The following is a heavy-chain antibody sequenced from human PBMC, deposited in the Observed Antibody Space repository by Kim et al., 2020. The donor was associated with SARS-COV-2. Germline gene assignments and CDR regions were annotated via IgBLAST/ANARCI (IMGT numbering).Heavy chain of an antibody. CDR2: INPNSGGT. Sequence: ASVKVSCKASGYTFTGYYMHWVRQAPGQGLEWMGRINPNSGGTNYAQKFQGRVTMTRDTSISTAYMELSRLRSDDTAVYYCARDGDFWSGYLVLADYWGQGTLVTVSS. CDR3: ARDGDFWSGYLVLADY. J-gene: IGHJ4*02. D-gene: IGHD3-3*01. V-gene: IGHV1-2*06. CDR1: GYTFTGYY.